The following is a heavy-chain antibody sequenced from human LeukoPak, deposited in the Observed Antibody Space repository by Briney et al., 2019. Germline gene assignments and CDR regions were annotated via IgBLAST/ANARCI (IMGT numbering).Heavy chain of an antibody. J-gene: IGHJ6*03. CDR2: IIPIFGTA. Sequence: ASVKVSCKASGGTFSSYAISWVRQAPGQGLEWMGGIIPIFGTANYAQKFQGRVTITADKSTSTAYMELSSLRSEDTAVYYCARGGYCSGGSCWNYYYYYYMDVWGKGTTVTVSS. CDR3: ARGGYCSGGSCWNYYYYYYMDV. D-gene: IGHD2-15*01. V-gene: IGHV1-69*06. CDR1: GGTFSSYA.